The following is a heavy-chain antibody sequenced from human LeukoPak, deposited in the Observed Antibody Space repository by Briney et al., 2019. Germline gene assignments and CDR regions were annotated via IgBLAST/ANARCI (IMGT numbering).Heavy chain of an antibody. J-gene: IGHJ4*02. CDR3: ARGLFYYYDSSGYYFDY. CDR1: GFTFSSYS. D-gene: IGHD3-22*01. Sequence: PGGSLRLSCAASGFTFSSYSMNWVRQAPGKGLEWVGRIKSKTDGGTTDYAAPVKGRFTISRDDSKNTLYLQMNSLRAEDTAVYYCARGLFYYYDSSGYYFDYWGQGTLVTVSS. V-gene: IGHV3-15*01. CDR2: IKSKTDGGTT.